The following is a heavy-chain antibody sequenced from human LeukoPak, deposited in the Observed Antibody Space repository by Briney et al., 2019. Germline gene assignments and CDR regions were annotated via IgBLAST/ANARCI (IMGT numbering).Heavy chain of an antibody. CDR1: GFSISTYW. J-gene: IGHJ4*02. CDR3: ARRYCSSTSCTLDY. V-gene: IGHV3-7*02. D-gene: IGHD2-2*01. Sequence: GGSLRLSCAASGFSISTYWMSWVRQAPGKGLEWVANIKPDGSEKYYVDSVKDRFTISRDNARNSLYLQMNSLRAEDTAVYYCARRYCSSTSCTLDYWGQGTLVTVSS. CDR2: IKPDGSEK.